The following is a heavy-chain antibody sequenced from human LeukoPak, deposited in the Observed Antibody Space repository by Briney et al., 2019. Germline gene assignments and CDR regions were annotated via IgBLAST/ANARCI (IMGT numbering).Heavy chain of an antibody. CDR3: ARGFCTSTSCYGSY. Sequence: NPGGSLRLSCAASGFTFRSYTMNWVRQAPGKGLEWVSSISSSSSSIYYADSVKGRFTIPRDNAKKSLYLQMNSLRAEDTAMYYCARGFCTSTSCYGSYWGQGTLVTVSS. CDR2: ISSSSSSI. D-gene: IGHD2-2*01. J-gene: IGHJ4*02. CDR1: GFTFRSYT. V-gene: IGHV3-21*01.